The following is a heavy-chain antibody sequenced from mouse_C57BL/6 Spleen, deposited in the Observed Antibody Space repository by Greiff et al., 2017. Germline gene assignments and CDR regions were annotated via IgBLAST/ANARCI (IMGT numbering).Heavy chain of an antibody. D-gene: IGHD6-1*01. CDR1: GFNINDYY. Sequence: EVQLVESGAELVKPGASVKLSCTASGFNINDYYMPWVKQRTEQGLEWIGRLDPEGGETKYAPKFQGKATITADTSSNRAYPQLCSVSSCDTAVYYCATPLWDYFDYWGQGTTLTVSS. J-gene: IGHJ2*01. CDR2: LDPEGGET. V-gene: IGHV14-2*01. CDR3: ATPLWDYFDY.